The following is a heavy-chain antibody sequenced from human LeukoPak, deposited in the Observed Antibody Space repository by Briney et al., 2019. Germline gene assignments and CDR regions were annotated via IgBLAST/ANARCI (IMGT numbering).Heavy chain of an antibody. V-gene: IGHV4-59*01. CDR2: IYYSGST. CDR3: ARAARWELLPSPFDY. Sequence: SETLSLTCTVSGASIRSSYWSWIRQPPGKGLEWIGYIYYSGSTNYNPSLKSRVTISVDTSKNQFSLKLSSVTAADTAVYYCARAARWELLPSPFDYWGQGTLVTVSS. J-gene: IGHJ4*02. D-gene: IGHD1-26*01. CDR1: GASIRSSY.